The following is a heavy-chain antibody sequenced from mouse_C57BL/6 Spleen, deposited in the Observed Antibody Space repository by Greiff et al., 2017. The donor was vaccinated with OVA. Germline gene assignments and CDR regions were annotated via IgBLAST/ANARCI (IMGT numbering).Heavy chain of an antibody. Sequence: EVQLVESGGGLVKPGGSLKLSCAASGFTFSDYGMHWVRQAPEKGLEWVAYISSGSSTIYYADTVKGRFTISRDNAKNTLFLQMTSLRSEDTAMYYCAKIYDGPAWFAYCGQGTLVTVSA. J-gene: IGHJ3*01. CDR2: ISSGSSTI. CDR3: AKIYDGPAWFAY. D-gene: IGHD2-3*01. CDR1: GFTFSDYG. V-gene: IGHV5-17*01.